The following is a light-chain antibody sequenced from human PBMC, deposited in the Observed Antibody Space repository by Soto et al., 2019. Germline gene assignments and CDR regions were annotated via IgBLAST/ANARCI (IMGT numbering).Light chain of an antibody. V-gene: IGKV1-39*01. J-gene: IGKJ1*01. CDR3: QQSYSTPRT. Sequence: DIRMTQSPSSLSASVGDRVTITCRASQSISNYLNWYQQKPGKAPKLLIYGASNLQSGVPSRFSGSGSGTDFTLTISSLQPEDFATYYCQQSYSTPRTFGQGTKVEIK. CDR2: GAS. CDR1: QSISNY.